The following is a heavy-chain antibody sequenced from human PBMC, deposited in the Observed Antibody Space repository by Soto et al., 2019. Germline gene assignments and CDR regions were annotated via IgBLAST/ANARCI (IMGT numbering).Heavy chain of an antibody. Sequence: QVQLVQSGAEVKKPGSSVKVSCKASGGTFSSYAISWVRQAPGQGLEWMGGIIPIFGTANYAQKLQGRVTITADESTSTAYMELSSLRSEDTAVYCCAGVKYQLPNWFDPWGQGTLVTVSS. CDR1: GGTFSSYA. D-gene: IGHD2-2*01. CDR3: AGVKYQLPNWFDP. V-gene: IGHV1-69*01. CDR2: IIPIFGTA. J-gene: IGHJ5*02.